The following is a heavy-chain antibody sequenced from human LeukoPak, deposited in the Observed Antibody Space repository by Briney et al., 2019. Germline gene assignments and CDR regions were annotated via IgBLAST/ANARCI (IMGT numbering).Heavy chain of an antibody. J-gene: IGHJ4*02. CDR2: INQGGSDK. CDR3: TRDRSRAEDD. V-gene: IGHV3-7*01. CDR1: GFTFSGHW. D-gene: IGHD1-14*01. Sequence: GGSLRLSCAASGFTFSGHWMSWVRQAPGKGLEWVANINQGGSDKYYVDSVKGRFTISRDIANNLLYLQMNSLRGEDTAVYYCTRDRSRAEDDWGQGTLVTVSS.